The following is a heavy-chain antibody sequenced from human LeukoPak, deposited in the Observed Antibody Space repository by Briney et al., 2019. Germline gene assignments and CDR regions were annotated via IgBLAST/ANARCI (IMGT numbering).Heavy chain of an antibody. CDR3: ARGAYYDSSGYYYADAFDI. V-gene: IGHV3-23*01. J-gene: IGHJ3*02. CDR1: GFTLSSYA. CDR2: IRGSVGST. D-gene: IGHD3-22*01. Sequence: GRSLRLSCAVSGFTLSSYAISWGRQAPGTGREWVSAIRGSVGSTYYTTSVTARFAVSRENAKNSLYLQLNSLRAGDADVYYCARGAYYDSSGYYYADAFDIWGQGTMVTVSS.